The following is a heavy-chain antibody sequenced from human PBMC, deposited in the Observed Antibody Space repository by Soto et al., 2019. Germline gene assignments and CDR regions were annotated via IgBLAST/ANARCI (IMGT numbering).Heavy chain of an antibody. D-gene: IGHD4-4*01. CDR2: IYYSGST. Sequence: PSETLSLTCTVSGGSISSGGYYWSWIRQHPGKGLEWIGYIYYSGSTYYNPSLKSRVTISVDTSKNQFSLKLSSVTAADTAVYYCARDLYDYSNWFDPWGQGTLVTVSS. CDR1: GGSISSGGYY. CDR3: ARDLYDYSNWFDP. V-gene: IGHV4-31*03. J-gene: IGHJ5*02.